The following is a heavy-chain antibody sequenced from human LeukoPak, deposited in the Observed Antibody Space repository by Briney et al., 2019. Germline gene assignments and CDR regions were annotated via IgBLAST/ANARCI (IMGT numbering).Heavy chain of an antibody. D-gene: IGHD3-10*01. CDR1: GYTFTDYY. CDR2: INPNGGST. Sequence: ASVKVSCKASGYTFTDYYIHCVRQAPGQGLEWMAVINPNGGSTTYAQKFQGRVTMTRDTSTSTVYMEATSLRSEDTAVYYCARDIYYGSGLFDYWGQGTLVTVSS. J-gene: IGHJ4*02. V-gene: IGHV1-46*01. CDR3: ARDIYYGSGLFDY.